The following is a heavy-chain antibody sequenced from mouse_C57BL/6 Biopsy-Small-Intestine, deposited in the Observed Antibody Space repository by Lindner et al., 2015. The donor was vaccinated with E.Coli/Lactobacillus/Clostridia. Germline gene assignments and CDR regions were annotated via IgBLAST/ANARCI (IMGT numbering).Heavy chain of an antibody. CDR2: ISYSGST. Sequence: VQLQESGPGLAKPSQTLSLTCSVTGYSITSDHWNWIRKFPGNKLEYMGYISYSGSTYYNPSLKSRISITRDTSKNQYYLQLNSVTTEDTATYYCARYITWYFDVWGTGTTVTVSS. J-gene: IGHJ1*03. CDR1: GYSITSDH. D-gene: IGHD1-1*01. CDR3: ARYITWYFDV. V-gene: IGHV3-8*01.